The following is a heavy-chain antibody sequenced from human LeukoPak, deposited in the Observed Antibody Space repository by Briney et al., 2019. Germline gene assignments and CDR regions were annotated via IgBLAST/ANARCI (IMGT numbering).Heavy chain of an antibody. CDR1: GGSISSSSYY. J-gene: IGHJ5*02. V-gene: IGHV4-39*01. D-gene: IGHD6-13*01. Sequence: SETLSLTCTDSGGSISSSSYYWGWIRQPPGKGLEWIGSIYYSGSTYYNPSLKSRVTISVDTSKNQFSLKLSSVTAADTAVYYCARLIAAAGFDPWGQGTLVTVSS. CDR2: IYYSGST. CDR3: ARLIAAAGFDP.